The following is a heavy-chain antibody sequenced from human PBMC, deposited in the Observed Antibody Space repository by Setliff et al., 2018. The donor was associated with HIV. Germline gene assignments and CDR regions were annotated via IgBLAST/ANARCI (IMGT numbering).Heavy chain of an antibody. Sequence: ASVKVSCKASGYTLTDYYVQWVRQAPGQGLESMGWIDPDKGDTGYAHNFQGRVIMTRDTSTSTVYMELHWLTSDDTAVYYCERVAHRLSGGIDYRGQGTQVTVSS. V-gene: IGHV1-2*02. CDR1: GYTLTDYY. D-gene: IGHD2-15*01. J-gene: IGHJ4*02. CDR3: ERVAHRLSGGIDY. CDR2: IDPDKGDT.